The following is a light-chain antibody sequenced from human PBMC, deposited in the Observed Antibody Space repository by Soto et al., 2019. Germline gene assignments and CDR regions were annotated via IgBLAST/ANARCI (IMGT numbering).Light chain of an antibody. Sequence: EIVMMQSPATLSVSPGERVTLSCRASQSVSSNLAWYQQKSGQAPRLLIYGASTRATGIPARFSGSGSGTEFTLTISSLQSADFAIYYCQQYNNWPPATFGQGTRLEIK. V-gene: IGKV3-15*01. CDR1: QSVSSN. CDR2: GAS. CDR3: QQYNNWPPAT. J-gene: IGKJ5*01.